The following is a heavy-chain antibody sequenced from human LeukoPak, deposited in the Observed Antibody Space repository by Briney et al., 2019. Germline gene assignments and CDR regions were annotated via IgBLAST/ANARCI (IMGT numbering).Heavy chain of an antibody. Sequence: GGSLRLFCVASGLSLSNSAMTWVRQAPGKGPEWVSILTGDGTGTFYADSVKGRFSISRDISTNTLYLQMTSLGVDDTALYYCATVGGFCPSSNCYAYFDYWGQGSPVTVSS. D-gene: IGHD2-2*01. V-gene: IGHV3-23*01. CDR2: LTGDGTGT. CDR3: ATVGGFCPSSNCYAYFDY. J-gene: IGHJ4*02. CDR1: GLSLSNSA.